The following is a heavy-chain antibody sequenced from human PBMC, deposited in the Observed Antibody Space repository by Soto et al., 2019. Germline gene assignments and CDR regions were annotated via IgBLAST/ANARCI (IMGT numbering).Heavy chain of an antibody. V-gene: IGHV1-2*04. CDR1: GYTFTGYY. J-gene: IGHJ3*02. D-gene: IGHD1-26*01. CDR2: INPNSGGT. Sequence: QVQLVQSGAEVKKPGASVKVSCKVSGYTFTGYYMHWVRQAPGQGLEWMGWINPNSGGTNYVQKFQGWVTMPRDTSISTAYMELSRLRSDDTAVYYCARDTQVGYSGSFAVSFDIWGQGTMVTVSS. CDR3: ARDTQVGYSGSFAVSFDI.